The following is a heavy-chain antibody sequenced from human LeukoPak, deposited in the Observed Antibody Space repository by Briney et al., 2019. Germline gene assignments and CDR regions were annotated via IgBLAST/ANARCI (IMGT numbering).Heavy chain of an antibody. D-gene: IGHD3-10*01. CDR2: INHSGST. CDR3: ARDQILWIGEAFYMDV. Sequence: SETLSLTCTVSGGSLSSSSYYWGWIRQPPGRGLEWIGEINHSGSTNYNPSLKSRVTISVDTSKNQFSLKLSSVTAADTAVYYCARDQILWIGEAFYMDVWGKGTTVIISS. V-gene: IGHV4-39*07. J-gene: IGHJ6*03. CDR1: GGSLSSSSYY.